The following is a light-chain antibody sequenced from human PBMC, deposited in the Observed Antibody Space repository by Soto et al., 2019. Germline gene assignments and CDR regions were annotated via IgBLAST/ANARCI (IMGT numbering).Light chain of an antibody. V-gene: IGKV3-15*01. CDR2: GAS. CDR3: QQYNHWSSIT. Sequence: EIVMTQSPATLSVSPGERATLSCRASQYISNNLAWYQQRPGQAPSLLIYGASTRATGVPARFSGSGSGTDFLLSISGLQSEDSAVYYCQQYNHWSSITFGQGTRLEIK. J-gene: IGKJ5*01. CDR1: QYISNN.